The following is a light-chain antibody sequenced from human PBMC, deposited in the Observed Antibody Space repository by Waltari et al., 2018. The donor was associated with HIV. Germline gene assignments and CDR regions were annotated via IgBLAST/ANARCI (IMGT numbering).Light chain of an antibody. CDR2: DDK. Sequence: SYVLTQPPSVPVAPGQTPRITCGGHDMGSQSVQWYQQKPGPAPVLFVYDDKDRPSGIPERFSGSNFGSTATLTISRVEAGDEADYYCQVWHRDSEHYVFGTGTKVTVL. CDR3: QVWHRDSEHYV. CDR1: DMGSQS. V-gene: IGLV3-21*02. J-gene: IGLJ1*01.